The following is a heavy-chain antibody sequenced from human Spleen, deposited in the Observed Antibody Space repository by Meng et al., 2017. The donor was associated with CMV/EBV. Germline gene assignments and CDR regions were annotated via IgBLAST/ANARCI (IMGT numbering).Heavy chain of an antibody. CDR1: GFTFSNYE. V-gene: IGHV3-48*03. CDR2: INSISSTR. CDR3: ARHPSWVSGMDV. J-gene: IGHJ6*02. D-gene: IGHD6-6*01. Sequence: GESLKISCATSGFTFSNYEMTWVRQAPGQGLEWISFINSISSTRYYADSVKGRFTISRDNAKNSLSLQMNSLRVEDTAIYYCARHPSWVSGMDVWGQGTTVTVSS.